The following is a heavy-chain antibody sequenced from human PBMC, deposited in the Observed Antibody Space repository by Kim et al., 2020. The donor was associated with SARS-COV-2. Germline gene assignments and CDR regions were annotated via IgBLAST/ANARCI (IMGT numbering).Heavy chain of an antibody. Sequence: SNPSLKSRDTIAVDTSKNQFSLKLSSVTAADTAVYYCATTGLRKYNWFDPWGQGTLVTVSS. D-gene: IGHD2-8*02. J-gene: IGHJ5*02. V-gene: IGHV4-31*02. CDR3: ATTGLRKYNWFDP.